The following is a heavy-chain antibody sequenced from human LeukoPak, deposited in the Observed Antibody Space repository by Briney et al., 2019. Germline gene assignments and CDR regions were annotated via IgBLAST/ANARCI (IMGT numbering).Heavy chain of an antibody. J-gene: IGHJ4*02. CDR1: GGSISSGDYY. CDR2: IYYSGST. D-gene: IGHD3-22*01. V-gene: IGHV4-30-4*01. CDR3: ASGGEYYYDSSGLDY. Sequence: PSETLSLTCTVSGGSISSGDYYWSWIRQPPGKGLEWIGYIYYSGSTYYNPSLKSRVTISVDTSKNQFSLKLSSVTAADTAVYYCASGGEYYYDSSGLDYWGQGTLVTVSS.